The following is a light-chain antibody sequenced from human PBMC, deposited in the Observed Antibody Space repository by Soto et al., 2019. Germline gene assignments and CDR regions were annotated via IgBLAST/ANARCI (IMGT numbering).Light chain of an antibody. Sequence: DIVMTQSPESLAVSLGERATINCKSSQSVFYSSNNKNYLTWYQQKPGQPPKLLIYWASTRESGVPDRFSGSGSEKDFTLTISSLQAEDVAVYYCQQSYSLPLTFGGGTKVEIK. V-gene: IGKV4-1*01. J-gene: IGKJ4*01. CDR3: QQSYSLPLT. CDR2: WAS. CDR1: QSVFYSSNNKNY.